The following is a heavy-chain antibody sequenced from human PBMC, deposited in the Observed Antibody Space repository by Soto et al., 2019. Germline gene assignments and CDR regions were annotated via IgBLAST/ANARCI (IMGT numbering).Heavy chain of an antibody. CDR3: ARGRPLPSMNTGDEPLDN. Sequence: QVQLVESGGGVVQPGTSLTLSCAASGFTFSNYAMHGVRQAPGKWLEWVAAMSFDGTRYYADSVKGRSTISRDSARNTVFLQTSGLRVDDTALYYCARGRPLPSMNTGDEPLDNWGQGTMVTVSS. CDR2: MSFDGTR. CDR1: GFTFSNYA. V-gene: IGHV3-30*03. J-gene: IGHJ3*02. D-gene: IGHD3-16*01.